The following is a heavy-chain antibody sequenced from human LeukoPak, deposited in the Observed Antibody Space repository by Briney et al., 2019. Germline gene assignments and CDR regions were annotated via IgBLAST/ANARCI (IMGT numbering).Heavy chain of an antibody. Sequence: KPSETLSLTCTVSGGSVSSGSYYWSWIRQHPGKGLEWIGYIYYSGSTYYNPSLKSRVTISVDTSKNQFSLKLSSATAADTAVYYCARAARRRAILVVVPAAIGGNWFDPWGQGTLVTVSS. CDR1: GGSVSSGSYY. D-gene: IGHD2-2*02. CDR3: ARAARRRAILVVVPAAIGGNWFDP. V-gene: IGHV4-31*03. CDR2: IYYSGST. J-gene: IGHJ5*02.